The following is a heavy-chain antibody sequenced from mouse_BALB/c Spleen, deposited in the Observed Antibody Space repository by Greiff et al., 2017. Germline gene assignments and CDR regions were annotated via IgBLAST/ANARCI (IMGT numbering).Heavy chain of an antibody. CDR1: GFNIKDTY. V-gene: IGHV14-3*02. CDR3: ARLNGNYKIGY. J-gene: IGHJ2*01. Sequence: EVKLQESGAELVKPGASVKLSCTASGFNIKDTYMHWVKQRPEQGLEWIGRIDPANGNTKYDPKFQGKATITADTSSNTAYLQLSSLTSEDTAVYYCARLNGNYKIGYWGQGTTLTVSS. D-gene: IGHD2-1*01. CDR2: IDPANGNT.